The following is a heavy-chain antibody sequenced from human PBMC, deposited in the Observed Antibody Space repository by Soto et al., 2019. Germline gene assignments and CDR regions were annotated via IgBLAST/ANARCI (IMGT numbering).Heavy chain of an antibody. V-gene: IGHV1-46*01. Sequence: QVQLSQFGAEVKKPGASVKVSCKASGYSFTNFHIPWVRQAPGQGLEWMGMIDPSGGITRDAQRRQGRITMNRDATTSTVYMELISLTSEDTAVYYCAGDVIGLDNYETTGYYFDHWGQGTLVTVSS. CDR2: IDPSGGIT. D-gene: IGHD3-22*01. J-gene: IGHJ4*02. CDR3: AGDVIGLDNYETTGYYFDH. CDR1: GYSFTNFH.